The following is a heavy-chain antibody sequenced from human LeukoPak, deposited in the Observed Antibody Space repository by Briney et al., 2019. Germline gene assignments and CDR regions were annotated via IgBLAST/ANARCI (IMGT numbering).Heavy chain of an antibody. J-gene: IGHJ4*02. CDR2: IRYDGSNK. CDR1: GFTFSSYG. D-gene: IGHD1-7*01. CDR3: AKKGPRWNSLYYFDY. V-gene: IGHV3-30*02. Sequence: GGSLRLSCAASGFTFSSYGMHWVRQAPGKGLEWVAFIRYDGSNKYYADSVKGRFTISRDNSKNTLYLQMDSLRAEDTAVYYCAKKGPRWNSLYYFDYWGQGTLVTVSS.